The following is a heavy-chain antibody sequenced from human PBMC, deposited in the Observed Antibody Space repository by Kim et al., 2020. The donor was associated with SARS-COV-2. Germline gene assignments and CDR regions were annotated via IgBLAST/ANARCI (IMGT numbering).Heavy chain of an antibody. D-gene: IGHD3-16*01. Sequence: GGSLRLSCAASGFTFSSYAMHWVRQAPGKGPEWVAVISYDGSNKYYADSVKGRFTISRDNSKNTLYLQMNSLRAEDTAVYYCARDGGGYLDYWGQGAL. CDR1: GFTFSSYA. CDR2: ISYDGSNK. CDR3: ARDGGGYLDY. V-gene: IGHV3-30-3*01. J-gene: IGHJ4*02.